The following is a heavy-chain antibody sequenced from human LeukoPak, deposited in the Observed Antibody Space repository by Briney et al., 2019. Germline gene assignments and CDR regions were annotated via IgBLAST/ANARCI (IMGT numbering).Heavy chain of an antibody. CDR1: GFTFDDYA. V-gene: IGHV3-9*01. Sequence: GGSLRLSCAASGFTFDDYAMHWVRQAPGKGLEWVSGSSWNSGSIGYADSVKGRFTISRDNAKNSLYLQMNSLRAEDTALYYCAKDQYGSGSYYSYFDYWGQGTLVTVSS. D-gene: IGHD3-10*01. CDR2: SSWNSGSI. CDR3: AKDQYGSGSYYSYFDY. J-gene: IGHJ4*02.